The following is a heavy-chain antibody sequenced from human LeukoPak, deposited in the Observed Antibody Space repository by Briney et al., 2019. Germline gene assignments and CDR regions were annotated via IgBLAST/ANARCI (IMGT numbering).Heavy chain of an antibody. V-gene: IGHV1-69*04. CDR2: IIPILGIA. J-gene: IGHJ6*02. D-gene: IGHD2-2*01. CDR3: ARGGTADIVVVPAAIEYYYYGMDV. CDR1: GGTFSSYA. Sequence: ASVKVSCKASGGTFSSYAISWVRQAPGQGLEWMGRIIPILGIANYAQKFLGRVTITADKSTSTAYMELSSLRSEDTAVYYCARGGTADIVVVPAAIEYYYYGMDVWGQGTTVTVSS.